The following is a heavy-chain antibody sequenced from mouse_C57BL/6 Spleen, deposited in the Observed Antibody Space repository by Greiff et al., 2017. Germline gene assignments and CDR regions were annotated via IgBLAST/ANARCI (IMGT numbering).Heavy chain of an antibody. CDR1: GYTFTSYW. D-gene: IGHD2-4*01. CDR3: ARKIYYDYAMDY. CDR2: IDPSDSYT. J-gene: IGHJ4*01. V-gene: IGHV1-50*01. Sequence: QVPLQQPGAELVKPGASVKLSCKASGYTFTSYWMQWVKQRPGQGLEWIGEIDPSDSYTNYNQKFKGKSTLTVDKSSSTAYMQLSSLTSEDSAVYYCARKIYYDYAMDYWGQGTSVTVSS.